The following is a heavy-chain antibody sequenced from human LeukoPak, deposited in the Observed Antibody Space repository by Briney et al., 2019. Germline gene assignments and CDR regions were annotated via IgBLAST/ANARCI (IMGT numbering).Heavy chain of an antibody. Sequence: PGGSLRLSCAASEFTFSSSWMHWVCQAPGKGLEWVADIKCDGSEKYYVDSVKGRLTISRDNAKNSLYLQMNSLRAEDTAVYYCAELGITMIGGVWGKGTTVTISS. CDR1: EFTFSSSW. CDR2: IKCDGSEK. V-gene: IGHV3-52*01. D-gene: IGHD3-10*02. J-gene: IGHJ6*04. CDR3: AELGITMIGGV.